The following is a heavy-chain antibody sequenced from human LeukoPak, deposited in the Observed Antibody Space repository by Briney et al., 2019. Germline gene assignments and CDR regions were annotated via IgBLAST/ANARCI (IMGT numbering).Heavy chain of an antibody. J-gene: IGHJ4*02. Sequence: SVKVSCKASGGTFSSYAISWVRQAPGQGLGWMGGIIPIFGTANYAQKFQGRVTITADESTSTAYMELSSLRSEDTAVYYCARGYCSSATCRHFDYWGQGALVTVSS. CDR2: IIPIFGTA. CDR3: ARGYCSSATCRHFDY. D-gene: IGHD2-2*01. CDR1: GGTFSSYA. V-gene: IGHV1-69*01.